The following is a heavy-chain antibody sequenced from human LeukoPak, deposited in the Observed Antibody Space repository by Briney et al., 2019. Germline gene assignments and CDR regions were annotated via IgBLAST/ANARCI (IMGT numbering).Heavy chain of an antibody. D-gene: IGHD6-6*01. CDR1: GGSFSGYY. CDR2: IYHSGST. J-gene: IGHJ4*02. CDR3: ARGGIAARNFDY. Sequence: SETLSLTCAVYGGSFSGYYWSWIRQPPGKGLEWIGYIYHSGSTYYNPSLKSRVTISVDRSKNQFSLKLSSVTAADTAVYYCARGGIAARNFDYWGQGTLVTVSS. V-gene: IGHV4-34*01.